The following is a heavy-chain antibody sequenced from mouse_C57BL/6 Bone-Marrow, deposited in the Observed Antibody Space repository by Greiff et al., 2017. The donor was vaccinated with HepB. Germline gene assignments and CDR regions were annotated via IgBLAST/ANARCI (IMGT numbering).Heavy chain of an antibody. D-gene: IGHD2-5*01. J-gene: IGHJ4*01. CDR3: ARRSNPIFYAMDY. Sequence: VQLQQSDAELVKPGASVKISCKVSGYTFTDHTIHWMKQRPEQGLEWIGYIYPRDGSTKYNEKFKGKATLTADKSSSTAYMQLNSLTSEDSAVYFWARRSNPIFYAMDYWGQGTSVTVSS. CDR2: IYPRDGST. V-gene: IGHV1-78*01. CDR1: GYTFTDHT.